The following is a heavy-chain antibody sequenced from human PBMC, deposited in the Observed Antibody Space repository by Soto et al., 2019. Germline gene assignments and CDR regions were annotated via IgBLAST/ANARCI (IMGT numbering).Heavy chain of an antibody. CDR1: GFTFSSYW. CDR2: INSDGSST. Sequence: GGSLRLSCAASGFTFSSYWMHWVRQAPGKGLVWVSRINSDGSSTSYADSVKGRFTISRDNAKNTLYLQMNSLRAEDTAVYYCARAGYSSGWYVAQFDYWGQGTLVTVSS. V-gene: IGHV3-74*01. J-gene: IGHJ4*02. CDR3: ARAGYSSGWYVAQFDY. D-gene: IGHD6-19*01.